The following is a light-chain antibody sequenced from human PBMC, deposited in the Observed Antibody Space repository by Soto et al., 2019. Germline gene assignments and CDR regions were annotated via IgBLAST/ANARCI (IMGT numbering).Light chain of an antibody. CDR1: QSISSW. Sequence: DIQMTQSPSTLSASVGDRVTITCRASQSISSWLAWYQQKPGKAPKLLIYKASSLESGVPSRFSGSGSGTEFTLTISSLQPDDFATYYCKKYNSYFSWTLGQGTKVDIK. CDR2: KAS. J-gene: IGKJ1*01. CDR3: KKYNSYFSWT. V-gene: IGKV1-5*03.